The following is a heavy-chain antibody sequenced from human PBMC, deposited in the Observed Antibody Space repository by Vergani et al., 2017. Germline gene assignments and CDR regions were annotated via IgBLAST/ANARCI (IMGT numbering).Heavy chain of an antibody. V-gene: IGHV3-23*02. CDR2: LTGGGGST. CDR3: ARHGSSGYYKYFQH. J-gene: IGHJ1*01. Sequence: EVQLLESGGSLKQPGGSVRLSCAASGFTFSTYAMHWVRQAPGKGLEWVSALTGGGGSTYYNPSLKSRVTISVDTSKNQFSLKLSSVTAADTAVYYCARHGSSGYYKYFQHWGQGTLVTVSS. D-gene: IGHD3-22*01. CDR1: GFTFSTYA.